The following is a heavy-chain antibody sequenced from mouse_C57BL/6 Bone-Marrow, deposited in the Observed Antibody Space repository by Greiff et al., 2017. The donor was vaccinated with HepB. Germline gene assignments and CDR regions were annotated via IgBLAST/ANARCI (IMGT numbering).Heavy chain of an antibody. CDR1: GYTFTSYW. V-gene: IGHV1-59*01. CDR3: ARGDYGSSLFAY. J-gene: IGHJ3*01. D-gene: IGHD1-1*01. Sequence: VQLQQPGAELVRPGTSVKLSCKASGYTFTSYWMHWVKQRPGQGLEWIGVIDPSDSYTNYNQKFKGKATLTVDTSSSTAYMQLSSLTSEDSAFYYCARGDYGSSLFAYWGQGTLVTVSA. CDR2: IDPSDSYT.